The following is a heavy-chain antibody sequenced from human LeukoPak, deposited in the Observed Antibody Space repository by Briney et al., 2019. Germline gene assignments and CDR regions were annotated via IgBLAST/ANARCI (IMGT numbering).Heavy chain of an antibody. J-gene: IGHJ6*02. CDR2: ISSSGSTI. V-gene: IGHV3-11*01. CDR3: ARGYSYGLGGMDV. D-gene: IGHD5-18*01. Sequence: SYISSSGSTIYYADSVKGRFTISRDNAKNSLYLQMNSLRAEDTAVHYCARGYSYGLGGMDVWGQGTTVTVSS.